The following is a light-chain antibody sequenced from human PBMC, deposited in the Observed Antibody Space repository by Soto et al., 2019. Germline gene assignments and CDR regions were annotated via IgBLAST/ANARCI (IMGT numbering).Light chain of an antibody. J-gene: IGLJ3*02. CDR3: QVWDNSSDHLYMV. CDR2: DVS. V-gene: IGLV3-21*02. CDR1: NIESKN. Sequence: SYELTQPPSVSVAPGQTARIPCGGNNIESKNVHWYQQKPGQAPVLVVYDVSDRPSGIPERFSGSSSGHTATLTIGRVESGNEAYHYCQVWDNSSDHLYMVFGGGTNLTVL.